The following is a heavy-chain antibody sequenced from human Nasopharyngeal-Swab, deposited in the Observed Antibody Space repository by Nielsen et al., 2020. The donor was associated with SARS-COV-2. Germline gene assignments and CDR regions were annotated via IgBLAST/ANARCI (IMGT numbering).Heavy chain of an antibody. CDR1: GYTFTSYW. J-gene: IGHJ3*02. CDR3: ARQSYDFVWGSLGGLDAFDI. V-gene: IGHV5-51*01. D-gene: IGHD3-16*01. Sequence: GGSLRLSCKGSGYTFTSYWIGWVRQMPGKGLEWMGIIYPGDSDTRYSPSFQGQVTISADKSISTAYLQWSSLKASDTAMYYCARQSYDFVWGSLGGLDAFDIWGQGTMVTVSS. CDR2: IYPGDSDT.